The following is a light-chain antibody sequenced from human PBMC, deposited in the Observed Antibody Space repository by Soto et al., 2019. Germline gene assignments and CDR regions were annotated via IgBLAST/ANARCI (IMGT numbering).Light chain of an antibody. J-gene: IGKJ5*01. Sequence: DIQMTQSPSSLSASVGDRVTIPCRASQDISAYLAWYQQKPGKVPKLLIYSASTLQSGVPSRFSGSGSGTDFTLIISSLQPEDVATYYCQKFNTAPLAFGQGTRLEIK. CDR1: QDISAY. CDR3: QKFNTAPLA. V-gene: IGKV1-27*01. CDR2: SAS.